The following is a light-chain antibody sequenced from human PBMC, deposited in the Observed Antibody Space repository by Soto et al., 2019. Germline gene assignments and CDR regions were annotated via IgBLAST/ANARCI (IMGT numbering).Light chain of an antibody. CDR1: QGISDY. CDR3: QKYNSAPLLT. CDR2: AAS. Sequence: DLQMTQSPSSLSASVGDRVTITCRASQGISDYLAWYQQKPGKVPKLLIYAASTLQSGVPSRFSGSGSGTDFTLTISSLQPEDVATYYCQKYNSAPLLTFGGGTKVDIK. J-gene: IGKJ4*01. V-gene: IGKV1-27*01.